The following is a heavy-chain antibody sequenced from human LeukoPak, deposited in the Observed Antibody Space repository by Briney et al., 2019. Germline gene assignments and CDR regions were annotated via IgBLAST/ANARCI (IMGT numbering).Heavy chain of an antibody. Sequence: SETLSLTCTVSNYSISDAYYWGWIRQPPGKGLEWIGNIYHSGNTHYNPYLKSRVTISVDTSKNHFSLELSSVTAADTAAYYCARGDFHDTSGYRDYWGQGTLVTVSP. CDR3: ARGDFHDTSGYRDY. CDR1: NYSISDAYY. D-gene: IGHD3-22*01. V-gene: IGHV4-38-2*02. J-gene: IGHJ4*02. CDR2: IYHSGNT.